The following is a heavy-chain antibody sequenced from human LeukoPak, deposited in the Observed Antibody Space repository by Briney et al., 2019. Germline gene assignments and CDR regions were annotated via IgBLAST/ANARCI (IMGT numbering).Heavy chain of an antibody. J-gene: IGHJ3*02. D-gene: IGHD3-3*01. CDR1: GGTFSSYA. V-gene: IGHV1-18*01. CDR2: ISAYNGNT. CDR3: ARDHKVFGVVIMLYDAFDI. Sequence: ASVKVSCKASGGTFSSYAISWVRQAPGQGLEWMGWISAYNGNTNYAQKLQGRVTMTTDTSTSTAYMELRSLRSDDTAVYYCARDHKVFGVVIMLYDAFDIWGQGTMVTVSS.